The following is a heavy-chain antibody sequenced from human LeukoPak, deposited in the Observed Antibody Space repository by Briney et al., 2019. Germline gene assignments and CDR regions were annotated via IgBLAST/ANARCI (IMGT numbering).Heavy chain of an antibody. J-gene: IGHJ4*02. CDR3: ARDHDAGGSGSYSLVDY. V-gene: IGHV3-21*01. D-gene: IGHD3-10*01. CDR2: ISSSSSYI. CDR1: GFTFSSYS. Sequence: KPGGSLRLSCAASGFTFSSYSMNWVRQAPGKGLEWVSSISSSSSYIYYADSVKGRFTISRNNAKNSLYLQMNSLRAEDTAVYYCARDHDAGGSGSYSLVDYWGQGTLVTVSS.